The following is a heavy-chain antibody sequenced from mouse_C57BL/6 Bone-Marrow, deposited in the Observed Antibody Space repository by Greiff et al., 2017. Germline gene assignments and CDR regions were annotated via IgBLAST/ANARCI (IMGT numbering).Heavy chain of an antibody. CDR3: ARAGGIYYGSCAWFAY. Sequence: VKLMESGPGLVAPSQSLSITCTVSGFSLTSYAISWVRQPPGKGLEWLGVIWTGGGTNYDSALKSRLSISKDNSKSQVFLKMNSRQTDDTARYYCARAGGIYYGSCAWFAYWGQGTLVTVSA. V-gene: IGHV2-9-1*01. CDR2: IWTGGGT. D-gene: IGHD2-1*01. CDR1: GFSLTSYA. J-gene: IGHJ3*01.